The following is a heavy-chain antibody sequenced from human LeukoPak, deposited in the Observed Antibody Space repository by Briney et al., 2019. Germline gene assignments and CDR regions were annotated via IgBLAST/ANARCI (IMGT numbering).Heavy chain of an antibody. CDR1: GGPISSFN. CDR3: ARHQRGHSDAFDI. CDR2: ILYSGTT. Sequence: KASETLSLTCNVSGGPISSFNWNWLRQLPGKRLEWIGRILYSGTTDYNASLKSRVTISVDTSKNQFSLKLSSVTAAGTAVYFCARHQRGHSDAFDIWGQGTMVTVSS. D-gene: IGHD4-23*01. J-gene: IGHJ3*02. V-gene: IGHV4-59*01.